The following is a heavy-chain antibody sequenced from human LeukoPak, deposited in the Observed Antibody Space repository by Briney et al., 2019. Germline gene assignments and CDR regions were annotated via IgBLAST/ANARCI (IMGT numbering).Heavy chain of an antibody. V-gene: IGHV1-46*01. J-gene: IGHJ4*02. CDR1: GYTFTSYD. D-gene: IGHD3-10*01. CDR2: INPSGGST. CDR3: ARDATPGSSIDY. Sequence: EASVKLSCKASGYTFTSYDMHWVRQAPGRGLEWMGIINPSGGSTSYAQKFQGRVTMTRDTSTSTVYMELSSLRSEDTAVYYCARDATPGSSIDYWGQGTLVTVSS.